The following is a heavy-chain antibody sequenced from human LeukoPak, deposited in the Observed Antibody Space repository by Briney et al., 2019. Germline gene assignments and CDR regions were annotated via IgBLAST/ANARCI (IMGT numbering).Heavy chain of an antibody. Sequence: SQTLSLTCTVYGGSISGSDRYWRWFRQSPGKGLEWIGYIDDTRATYYNPSLKSRVTISVDTSKNQFSLNMGSLTAADTAVYFCARRAQPFFSNGLCYGCFDPWGQGTLVTVSS. CDR3: ARRAQPFFSNGLCYGCFDP. CDR1: GGSISGSDRY. D-gene: IGHD2-8*01. V-gene: IGHV4-30-4*01. CDR2: IDDTRAT. J-gene: IGHJ5*02.